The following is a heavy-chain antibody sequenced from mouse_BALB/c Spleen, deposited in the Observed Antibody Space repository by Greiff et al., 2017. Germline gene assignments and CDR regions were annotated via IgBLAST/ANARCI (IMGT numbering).Heavy chain of an antibody. CDR1: GYSFTGYY. J-gene: IGHJ4*01. CDR2: ISCYNGAT. Sequence: LVKTGASVKISCKASGYSFTGYYMHWVKQSHGKSLEWIGYISCYNGATSYNQKFKGKATSTVDTSSSTAYMQFNSLTSEDSAVYYCARGDYRYDYYAMDYWGQGTSVTVSS. D-gene: IGHD2-14*01. V-gene: IGHV1S34*01. CDR3: ARGDYRYDYYAMDY.